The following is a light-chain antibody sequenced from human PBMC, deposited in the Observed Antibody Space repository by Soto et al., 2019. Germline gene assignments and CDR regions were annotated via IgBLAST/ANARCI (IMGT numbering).Light chain of an antibody. CDR1: QDIRNY. CDR2: DVS. J-gene: IGKJ4*01. V-gene: IGKV1-33*01. Sequence: DIQMTQSPSSLSASVGDRVTITCQASQDIRNYLNWYQQEPGKAPKLLIYDVSNLEIGVPSRFSGSGSGTDFTFSINSLQAEDTATYYCQQYDTLPLTFGGGTKVEI. CDR3: QQYDTLPLT.